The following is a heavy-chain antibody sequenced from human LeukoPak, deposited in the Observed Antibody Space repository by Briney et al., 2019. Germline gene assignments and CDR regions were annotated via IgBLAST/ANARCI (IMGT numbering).Heavy chain of an antibody. CDR1: GYSFTSYW. V-gene: IGHV5-51*01. J-gene: IGHJ6*02. CDR2: IYPGDSDT. Sequence: GESLKISCKGSGYSFTSYWIGWVRQMPGKGLEWMGIIYPGDSDTRYSPPFQGQVTISADKSISTAYLQWSSLKASDTAMYYCARGYYDILTGRPYYYYGMDVWGQGTTVTVSS. CDR3: ARGYYDILTGRPYYYYGMDV. D-gene: IGHD3-9*01.